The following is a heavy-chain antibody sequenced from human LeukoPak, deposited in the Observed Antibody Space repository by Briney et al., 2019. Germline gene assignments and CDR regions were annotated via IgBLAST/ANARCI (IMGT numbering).Heavy chain of an antibody. D-gene: IGHD4/OR15-4a*01. CDR1: GYSISRGYY. CDR3: ASDDYGDPFDY. V-gene: IGHV4-38-2*02. CDR2: IYRSGST. J-gene: IGHJ4*02. Sequence: SETLSLTCTVAGYSISRGYYGGWVRQPPGKGLEWIGGIYRSGSTYYNPSLKSRVTMSVDTSKNQFSLKLRSVTAADTAVYYCASDDYGDPFDYWGQGTLVTVSS.